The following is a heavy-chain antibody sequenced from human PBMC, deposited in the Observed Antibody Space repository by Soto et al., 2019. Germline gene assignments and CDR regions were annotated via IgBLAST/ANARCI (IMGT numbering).Heavy chain of an antibody. CDR1: GGSISSSSYY. CDR2: IYYSEST. J-gene: IGHJ4*02. D-gene: IGHD3-10*01. CDR3: ASRYGSGKYYFYF. V-gene: IGHV4-39*01. Sequence: SETLSLTCTVSGGSISSSSYYWGWIRQPPGKGLEWIGCIYYSESTNYNPSLESRVTVSKDTSKNQFTLKLTSVTAADTAVYSCASRYGSGKYYFYFWGQGTPVTVSS.